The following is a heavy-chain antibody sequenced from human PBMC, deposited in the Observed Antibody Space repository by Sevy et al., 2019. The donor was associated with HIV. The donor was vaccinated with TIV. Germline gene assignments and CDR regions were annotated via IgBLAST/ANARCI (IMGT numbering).Heavy chain of an antibody. D-gene: IGHD3-3*01. CDR2: ISYDGSNK. CDR3: ARGVTIFGVDYYFQH. J-gene: IGHJ1*01. Sequence: GGSLRLSCAASGFTFSSYAMHWVRQAPGKGLEWVAVISYDGSNKYYADSVKGRFTISRDNSKNTLYLQMNSLTSDDTAVYYCARGVTIFGVDYYFQHWGQGALVTVSS. CDR1: GFTFSSYA. V-gene: IGHV3-30*04.